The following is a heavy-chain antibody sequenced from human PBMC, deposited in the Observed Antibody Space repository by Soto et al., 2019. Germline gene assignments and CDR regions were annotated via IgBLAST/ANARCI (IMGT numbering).Heavy chain of an antibody. J-gene: IGHJ4*02. V-gene: IGHV4-34*01. CDR1: GGSFSGYY. D-gene: IGHD6-13*01. CDR2: INHSGST. CDR3: ARGPGIAAAGTLDY. Sequence: QVQLQQWGAGLLKPSETLSLTCAVYGGSFSGYYWSWIRQPPGKGLEWIGEINHSGSTNYNPSLKSRVTXXVXTXMNQFSLKLSSVTAADTAVYYCARGPGIAAAGTLDYWGQGTLVTVSS.